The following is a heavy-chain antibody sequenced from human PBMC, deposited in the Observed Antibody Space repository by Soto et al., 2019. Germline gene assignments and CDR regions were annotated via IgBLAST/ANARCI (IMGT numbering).Heavy chain of an antibody. CDR1: GLTFSAAG. Sequence: QVQLVESGGDVVQPGRSLRLSCAASGLTFSAAGMHWVRQAPGKGLEWVAFIANDGTEESYVDSVKGRFTISRDNSQNRLYLQMNGLRTEDTALYYCAKDKGRTAIDYWGQGTLVSVSS. CDR2: IANDGTEE. J-gene: IGHJ4*02. CDR3: AKDKGRTAIDY. V-gene: IGHV3-30*18.